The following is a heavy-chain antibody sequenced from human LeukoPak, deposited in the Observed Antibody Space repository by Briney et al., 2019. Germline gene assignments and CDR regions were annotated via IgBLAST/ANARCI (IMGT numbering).Heavy chain of an antibody. CDR1: GYTFTGYY. J-gene: IGHJ3*02. D-gene: IGHD3-22*01. CDR2: INHNSGGI. Sequence: GASLKVSCKASGYTFTGYYMHWVRQAPGQGLEWMGWINHNSGGINYAQKFQGRVTMTRDTSISTAYMELSRLRSDDTAVYYCASDRVRYDYYDSSGYDAFDIWGQGTMVTVSS. V-gene: IGHV1-2*02. CDR3: ASDRVRYDYYDSSGYDAFDI.